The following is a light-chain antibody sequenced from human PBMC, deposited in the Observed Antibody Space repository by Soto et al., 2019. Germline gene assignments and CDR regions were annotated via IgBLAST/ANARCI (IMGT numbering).Light chain of an antibody. CDR3: SSFTGTTTLGV. J-gene: IGLJ1*01. Sequence: SVLTQPASVSGSPGQSITISCTGTSSDVGAYKYVSWYQQHPGKAPKLIIYGVSNRPSGVSNRFSGSKSGNTAFLTISGLQPEDEADYYCSSFTGTTTLGVFGTGTKVTVL. CDR1: SSDVGAYKY. CDR2: GVS. V-gene: IGLV2-14*03.